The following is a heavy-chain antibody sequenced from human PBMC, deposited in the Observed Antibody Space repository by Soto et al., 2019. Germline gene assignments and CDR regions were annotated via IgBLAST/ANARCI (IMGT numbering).Heavy chain of an antibody. D-gene: IGHD2-15*01. V-gene: IGHV1-18*01. CDR3: ATDRCGDCSGGRCYPLDV. CDR1: GYTFTSYG. CDR2: ISAYNGNT. J-gene: IGHJ4*02. Sequence: ASVKVSCKASGYTFTSYGISWVRQAPGQGLEWMGWISAYNGNTNYAQKLQGRVTMTTDTSTSTAYMELRSLRSDDTAVYYCATDRCGDCSGGRCYPLDVWGKGTLVTVAS.